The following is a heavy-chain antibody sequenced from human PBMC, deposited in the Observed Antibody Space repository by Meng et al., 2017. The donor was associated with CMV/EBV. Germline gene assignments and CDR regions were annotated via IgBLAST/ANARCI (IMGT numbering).Heavy chain of an antibody. CDR2: IKQDGSDK. V-gene: IGHV3-7*01. D-gene: IGHD1-26*01. Sequence: GGSLRLSCGAPGFTLSSYWMSWVRQAPGKGLEWVANIKQDGSDKYYVDSVKGRFTISRDNAKSSLYLQMDSLRAEDTAVYYCAREAEGGSYYFDYWGQGTLVTVSS. J-gene: IGHJ4*02. CDR3: AREAEGGSYYFDY. CDR1: GFTLSSYW.